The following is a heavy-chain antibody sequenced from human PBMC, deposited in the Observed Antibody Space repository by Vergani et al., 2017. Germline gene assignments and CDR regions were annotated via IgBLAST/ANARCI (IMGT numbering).Heavy chain of an antibody. D-gene: IGHD3-22*01. Sequence: QVQLVESGGGVVQPGRSLRLSCAASGFTFSSYGMHWVRQAPGKGLEWVAVIWYDGSNKYYADSVKGRFTISRDNSKNTLYLQMNSLRAEDTAVYYCARDPEYYDHSNGYYRGSYFDYWGQGTLVTVSS. CDR1: GFTFSSYG. CDR3: ARDPEYYDHSNGYYRGSYFDY. J-gene: IGHJ4*02. CDR2: IWYDGSNK. V-gene: IGHV3-33*01.